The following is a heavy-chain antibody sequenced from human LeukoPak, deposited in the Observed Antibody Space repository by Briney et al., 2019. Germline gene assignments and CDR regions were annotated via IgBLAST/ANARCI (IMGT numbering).Heavy chain of an antibody. CDR1: GGSISSYY. CDR3: ARLGPTYNDFWSGYYFHMDV. Sequence: SETLSLTCTVSGGSISSYYWSWIRQPPGKGLEWIGYMYHSGSINYNPSLKSRVTISVDTSKNQFSLKLSSVTAADTAVYYCARLGPTYNDFWSGYYFHMDVWGKGTTVTVSS. D-gene: IGHD3-3*01. CDR2: MYHSGSI. V-gene: IGHV4-59*01. J-gene: IGHJ6*03.